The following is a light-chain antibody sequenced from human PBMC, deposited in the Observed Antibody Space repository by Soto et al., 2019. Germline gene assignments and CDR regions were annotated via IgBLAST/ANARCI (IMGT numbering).Light chain of an antibody. J-gene: IGKJ1*01. V-gene: IGKV2-28*01. CDR2: LGS. Sequence: IVMTQSPLSLPVTPGEPASIPCRSSQSLLHSNGYNYLDWYLQKPGQSPQLLIYLGSNRASGVPDRFCGSGSGANFTRKVSRVEAEDVAVYCCTQALQTPWTFGQGTKVEIK. CDR1: QSLLHSNGYNY. CDR3: TQALQTPWT.